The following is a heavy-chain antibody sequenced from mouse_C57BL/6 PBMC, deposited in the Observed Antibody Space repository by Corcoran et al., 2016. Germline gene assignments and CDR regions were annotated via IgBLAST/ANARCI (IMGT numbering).Heavy chain of an antibody. J-gene: IGHJ2*01. V-gene: IGHV9-3*01. CDR2: INTYSGVP. D-gene: IGHD2-4*01. Sequence: QIQLVQSGPELKKPGETVKISCKASGYTFTTYGMSWVKQAPGKGLKWMGWINTYSGVPTYADDFKGRFAFSLETSASTAYLQNNNLKNEDTATYFCARGNYDYVVGYYLDYWGQGTTLTVSS. CDR3: ARGNYDYVVGYYLDY. CDR1: GYTFTTYG.